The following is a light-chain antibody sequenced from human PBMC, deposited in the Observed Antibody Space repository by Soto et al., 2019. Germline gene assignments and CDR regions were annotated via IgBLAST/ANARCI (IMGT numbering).Light chain of an antibody. CDR1: QSLRGW. Sequence: DIQITQSTSTLSASFGDIVTITCRSSQSLRGWLAWYQQRPGKAPKALIYDASTLASGVPSRFNGSGSGTEFTLTISSLQPDDFATYYCQQYRTYTPRTFGQWTKV. V-gene: IGKV1-5*01. J-gene: IGKJ1*01. CDR3: QQYRTYTPRT. CDR2: DAS.